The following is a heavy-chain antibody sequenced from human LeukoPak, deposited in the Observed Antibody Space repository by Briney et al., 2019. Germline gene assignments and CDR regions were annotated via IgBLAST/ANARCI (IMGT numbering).Heavy chain of an antibody. V-gene: IGHV3-33*01. J-gene: IGHJ4*02. CDR3: ARDYGSGSYMGYYFDY. CDR1: GFTFSSYG. CDR2: IWYDGSNK. D-gene: IGHD3-10*01. Sequence: PGRSLRLSCAASGFTFSSYGMHWVRQAPGKGLEGVAVIWYDGSNKYYADSVKGRFTISRDNSKNTLYLQMNSLRAEDTAVYYCARDYGSGSYMGYYFDYWGQGTLVTVSS.